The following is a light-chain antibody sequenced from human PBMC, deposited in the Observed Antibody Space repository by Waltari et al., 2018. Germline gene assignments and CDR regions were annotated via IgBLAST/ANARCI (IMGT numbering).Light chain of an antibody. CDR3: QAWDTSTGGV. CDR1: KLGDKY. J-gene: IGLJ2*01. CDR2: EDT. V-gene: IGLV3-1*01. Sequence: SYELIQPPSVSVSPGQTASITCSGDKLGDKYAYWYQQKPGQSPVMVISEDTKRPSGIPERFSGSNSGNTATLTISGTQAMDEADYYCQAWDTSTGGVFGGGTKLTVL.